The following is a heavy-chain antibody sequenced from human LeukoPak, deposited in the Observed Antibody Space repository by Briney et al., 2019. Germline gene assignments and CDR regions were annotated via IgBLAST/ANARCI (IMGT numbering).Heavy chain of an antibody. V-gene: IGHV3-7*03. CDR2: INSDGSEG. D-gene: IGHD6-13*01. CDR3: ARDYKQQLDTFYYGMDV. CDR1: GFTFSGFW. Sequence: GGSLRLSCAVSGFTFSGFWMSWSRQAPGKGLEWVASINSDGSEGYYADVVKGRFTISRDNAKNSLYLQINSLRAEDTAVYYCARDYKQQLDTFYYGMDVWGQGTTVTVSS. J-gene: IGHJ6*02.